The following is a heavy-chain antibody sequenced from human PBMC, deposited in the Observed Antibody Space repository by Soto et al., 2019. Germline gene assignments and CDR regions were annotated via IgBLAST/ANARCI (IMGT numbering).Heavy chain of an antibody. J-gene: IGHJ4*02. CDR3: ARVLDYYDGRGFFDY. CDR2: IYFSGGT. Sequence: QLQLQESGPGLVKPSETLSLTCTVSGGSISSSSYYWGWIRQPPGKGLEWIGSIYFSGGTYYNPSLMSRVTISEVTSKYQLYLKLSSVNAADTAVYYCARVLDYYDGRGFFDYWGQGTLVTVSS. CDR1: GGSISSSSYY. V-gene: IGHV4-39*01. D-gene: IGHD3-22*01.